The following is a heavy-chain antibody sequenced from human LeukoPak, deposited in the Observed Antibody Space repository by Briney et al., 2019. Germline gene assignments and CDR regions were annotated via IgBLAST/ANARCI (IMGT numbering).Heavy chain of an antibody. CDR1: GGSISSYY. D-gene: IGHD1-14*01. J-gene: IGHJ4*02. CDR3: AREDNASGGFDY. V-gene: IGHV4-59*01. CDR2: IYYSGST. Sequence: SETLSLTCTVSGGSISSYYWSWIRQPPGQGLEWIGYIYYSGSTNYNPSLKSRATISVDTSKNQFSLKLSSVTAADTAVYYCAREDNASGGFDYWGQGTLVTVSS.